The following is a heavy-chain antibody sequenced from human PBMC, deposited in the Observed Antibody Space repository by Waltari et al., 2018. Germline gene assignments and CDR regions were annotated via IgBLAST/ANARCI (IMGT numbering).Heavy chain of an antibody. CDR3: AKGGDRVVSLWHYMDV. CDR1: GGSISSSSYY. CDR2: IYYSGST. Sequence: QLQLQESGPGLVKPSETLSLTCTVSGGSISSSSYYWGWIRQPPGKGLEWIGSIYYSGSTYYNPSLKSRVTISVDTSKNQFSLKLSSVTAADTAVYYCAKGGDRVVSLWHYMDVWGKGTTVTISS. J-gene: IGHJ6*03. V-gene: IGHV4-39*07. D-gene: IGHD5-12*01.